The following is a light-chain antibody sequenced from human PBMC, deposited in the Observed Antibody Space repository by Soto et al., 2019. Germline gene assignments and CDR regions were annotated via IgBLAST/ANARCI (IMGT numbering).Light chain of an antibody. CDR1: SSNIGAGYD. J-gene: IGLJ2*01. CDR3: QSYDTTLSVV. Sequence: QSVLTQPPSVSGAPGQRVTISCTGSSSNIGAGYDVHWYRHLPGTAPNLLIYINNNRPSGVPDRFSGSKSGTSASLAITGLQAEDEADYYCQSYDTTLSVVFGGGTKLTVL. CDR2: INN. V-gene: IGLV1-40*01.